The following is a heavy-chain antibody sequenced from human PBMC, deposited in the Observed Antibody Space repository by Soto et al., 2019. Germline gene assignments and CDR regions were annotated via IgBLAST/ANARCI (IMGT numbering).Heavy chain of an antibody. J-gene: IGHJ4*02. CDR2: ISSSSSYI. D-gene: IGHD4-17*01. Sequence: GGSLRLSCAASGFTFSSYSMNWVRQAPGKGLEWVSSISSSSSYIYYADSVKGRFTISRDNTKNSLYLQMNSLRAEDTAVYYCASLVHYYGDLPVDYWGQGTLVTVSS. V-gene: IGHV3-21*01. CDR1: GFTFSSYS. CDR3: ASLVHYYGDLPVDY.